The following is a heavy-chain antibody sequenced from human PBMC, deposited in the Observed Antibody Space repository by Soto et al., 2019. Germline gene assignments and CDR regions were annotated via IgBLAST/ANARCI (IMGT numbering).Heavy chain of an antibody. CDR1: GGSISSGGYY. CDR2: IYYSGST. D-gene: IGHD2-2*01. CDR3: ARERGAVRYAPPYFDY. Sequence: SETLSLTCTVSGGSISSGGYYWSWIRQHPGKGLEWIGYIYYSGSTYYNPSLKSRVTISVDTSKNQFSLKLSSVTAADTAVYYCARERGAVRYAPPYFDYWGQGTLVTVSS. J-gene: IGHJ4*02. V-gene: IGHV4-31*03.